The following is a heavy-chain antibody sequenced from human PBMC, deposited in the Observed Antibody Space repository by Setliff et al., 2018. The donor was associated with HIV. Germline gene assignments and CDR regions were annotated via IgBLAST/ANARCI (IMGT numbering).Heavy chain of an antibody. CDR2: IYSSGST. CDR1: GGSISSSSYY. J-gene: IGHJ6*03. V-gene: IGHV4-39*07. CDR3: ARVYYDFWSGYWGYYYYYYMDV. Sequence: PSETLSLTCTVSGGSISSSSYYWGWIRQPPGKGLEWIGTIYSSGSTYYNPSLKSRATISVDTSKNQFSLTLTSVTATDTAVYYCARVYYDFWSGYWGYYYYYYMDVWGKGTTVTVSS. D-gene: IGHD3-3*01.